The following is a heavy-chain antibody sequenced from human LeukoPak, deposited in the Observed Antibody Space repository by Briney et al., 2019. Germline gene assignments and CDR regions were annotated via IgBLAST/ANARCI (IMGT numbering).Heavy chain of an antibody. CDR2: INHSGST. D-gene: IGHD5-18*01. V-gene: IGHV4-34*01. Sequence: SETLSLTCAVYGGSFSGYYWSWIRQPPGKGLEWIGEINHSGSTNYNPSLKSRVTISVDTSKNQFSLKLSSVTAADTAVYYCESRNTALVIGGQGTLVTVSS. CDR1: GGSFSGYY. J-gene: IGHJ4*02. CDR3: ESRNTALVI.